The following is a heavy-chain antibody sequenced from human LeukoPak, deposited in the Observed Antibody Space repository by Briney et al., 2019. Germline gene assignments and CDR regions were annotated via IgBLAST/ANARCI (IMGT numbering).Heavy chain of an antibody. V-gene: IGHV3-9*03. CDR2: ISWNSGSI. Sequence: GGSLRLSCAASGFTFDDYAMHWVRQAPGKGLEWVSGISWNSGSIGYADSVKGRFTISRDNAKNSLYLQMNSLRAEDMALYYCAKSFGVAISDAFDIWGQGTMVTVSS. J-gene: IGHJ3*02. CDR1: GFTFDDYA. D-gene: IGHD3-3*01. CDR3: AKSFGVAISDAFDI.